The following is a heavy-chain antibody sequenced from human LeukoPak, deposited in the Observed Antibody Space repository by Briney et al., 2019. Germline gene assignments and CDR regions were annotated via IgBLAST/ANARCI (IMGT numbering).Heavy chain of an antibody. V-gene: IGHV4-59*08. CDR3: ATGDEASGWYGY. CDR2: IYYSGST. D-gene: IGHD6-19*01. J-gene: IGHJ4*02. CDR1: SGSISSYY. Sequence: SETLSLTCTVSSGSISSYYWSWIRQSPGKGLEWIGYIYYSGSTNYNPSLKSRVTISIDTSKNQFSLMLNSVTAEDTAVYYCATGDEASGWYGYWGQGTLVTVSS.